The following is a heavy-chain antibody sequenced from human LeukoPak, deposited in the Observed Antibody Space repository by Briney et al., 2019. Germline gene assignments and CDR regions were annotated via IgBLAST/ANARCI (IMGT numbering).Heavy chain of an antibody. D-gene: IGHD3-3*01. J-gene: IGHJ3*01. CDR3: AKDAALVKTGVSS. V-gene: IGHV3-30*18. Sequence: GRSLRLSCAASGFTFSSYGMHWVRQAPGKGLEWVAVISYDGSNKYYADSVKGRFTISRDNSKNTLYLQMNSLRAEDTAVYYCAKDAALVKTGVSSWGQGTMVTVSS. CDR1: GFTFSSYG. CDR2: ISYDGSNK.